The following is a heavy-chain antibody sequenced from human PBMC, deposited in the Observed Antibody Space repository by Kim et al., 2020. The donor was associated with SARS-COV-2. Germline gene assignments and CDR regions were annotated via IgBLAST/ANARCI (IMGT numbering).Heavy chain of an antibody. V-gene: IGHV4-59*01. J-gene: IGHJ6*03. Sequence: SETLSLTCTVSGGSISSYYWSWIRQPPGKGLEWIGYIYYSGSTNYNPSLKSRVTISVDTSKNQFSLKLSSVTAADTAVYYCARGKIAYYYGSGSIPLDYMDVWGKGTTVTVSS. D-gene: IGHD3-10*01. CDR3: ARGKIAYYYGSGSIPLDYMDV. CDR2: IYYSGST. CDR1: GGSISSYY.